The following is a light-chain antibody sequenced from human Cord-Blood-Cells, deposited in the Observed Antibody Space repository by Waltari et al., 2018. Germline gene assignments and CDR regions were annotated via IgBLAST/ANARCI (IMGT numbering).Light chain of an antibody. Sequence: DIQMTQSPSTLSASVGDRVPTPCLASPSISSWLAWYQQKPGTAPKLLIYKASSLESGVPSRFSGSGSGTEFTLTISSLQPDDFATYYCQQYNSYPVTFGQGTKLEIK. CDR3: QQYNSYPVT. V-gene: IGKV1-5*03. J-gene: IGKJ2*01. CDR1: PSISSW. CDR2: KAS.